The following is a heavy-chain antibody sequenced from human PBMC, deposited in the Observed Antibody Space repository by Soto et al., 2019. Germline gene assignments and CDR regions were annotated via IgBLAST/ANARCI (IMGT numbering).Heavy chain of an antibody. D-gene: IGHD3-22*01. CDR2: IVGSGTNT. CDR3: ARLGTVGILAIITHCYGLDV. V-gene: IGHV3-48*03. CDR1: GFTFSNYE. J-gene: IGHJ6*04. Sequence: EAHLVGSGGGLVQPGGSLRLSCAASGFTFSNYEMNWVRQAPGKGLEWVAYIVGSGTNTYYAASVKGRFTISRDNAKNELLQQRINLIVEDTSVVYYARLGTVGILAIITHCYGLDVWGKGTTVTVPS.